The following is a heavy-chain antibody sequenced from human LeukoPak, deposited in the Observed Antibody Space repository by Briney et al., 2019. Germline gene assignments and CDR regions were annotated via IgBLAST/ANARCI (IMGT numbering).Heavy chain of an antibody. Sequence: ASVKVSCKASGYTFTSYYMHWVRQAPGQGLEWMGIINPSGGSTSYAQKFQGRVTMTRDTSTSTVYMELSSLRSEDTAVYYCVRDGGISSSWYGWHYWGQGTLVTVSS. D-gene: IGHD6-13*01. J-gene: IGHJ4*02. CDR3: VRDGGISSSWYGWHY. CDR1: GYTFTSYY. CDR2: INPSGGST. V-gene: IGHV1-46*01.